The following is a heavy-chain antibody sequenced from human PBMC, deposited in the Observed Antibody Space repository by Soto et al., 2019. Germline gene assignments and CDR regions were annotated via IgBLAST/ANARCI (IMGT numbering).Heavy chain of an antibody. V-gene: IGHV3-7*01. CDR1: GFTFSIYW. D-gene: IGHD4-4*01. Sequence: GGSLRLSCAASGFTFSIYWMSWVRQAPGKGLEWVANIKQDGSEKYYVDSVKGRFTISRDNAKNSLYLQMNSLRAEDTAVCYCASTDYSNYRNYYYYYMDVWGKGTTVTVSS. J-gene: IGHJ6*03. CDR3: ASTDYSNYRNYYYYYMDV. CDR2: IKQDGSEK.